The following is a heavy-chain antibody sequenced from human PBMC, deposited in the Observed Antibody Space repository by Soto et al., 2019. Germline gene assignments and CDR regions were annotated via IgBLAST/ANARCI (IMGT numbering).Heavy chain of an antibody. CDR1: GFTFSSYA. D-gene: IGHD3-3*01. Sequence: PGGSLRLSCAASGFTFSSYAMSWVRQAPGKGLEWVSAISGSGGSTYYADSVKGRFTISRDNSKNTLYLQMNSLRAEDTAVYYCARALLPGGYYDFWSGYRNLYYFDYWGQGTLVTVSS. V-gene: IGHV3-23*01. J-gene: IGHJ4*02. CDR3: ARALLPGGYYDFWSGYRNLYYFDY. CDR2: ISGSGGST.